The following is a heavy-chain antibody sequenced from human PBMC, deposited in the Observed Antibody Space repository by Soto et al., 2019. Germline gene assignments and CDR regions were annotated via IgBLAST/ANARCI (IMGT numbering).Heavy chain of an antibody. Sequence: GGSLRLSCAASGFTFSSYSMNWVRQAPGKGLEWVSSISSSSSYIYYADSVKGRFTISRDNAKNSLYLQMNSLRAEDTAVYYCARTFSDGPNYDILTGYREDAFDIWGQGTMVTVSS. V-gene: IGHV3-21*01. D-gene: IGHD3-9*01. CDR3: ARTFSDGPNYDILTGYREDAFDI. CDR2: ISSSSSYI. CDR1: GFTFSSYS. J-gene: IGHJ3*02.